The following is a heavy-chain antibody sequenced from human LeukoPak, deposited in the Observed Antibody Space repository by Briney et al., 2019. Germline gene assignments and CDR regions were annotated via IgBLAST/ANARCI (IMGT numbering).Heavy chain of an antibody. CDR1: GGSISTYY. V-gene: IGHV4-59*01. CDR2: IYYTGST. Sequence: SETLSLACTLSGGSISTYYWSWVRQPPGKGLEWIGYIYYTGSTDYNPSLKSRVTMSVDTSKNQFSLKLSSVTAADTAVYSCARGSVRGEFDPWGQGTLVTVSS. J-gene: IGHJ5*02. D-gene: IGHD3-10*01. CDR3: ARGSVRGEFDP.